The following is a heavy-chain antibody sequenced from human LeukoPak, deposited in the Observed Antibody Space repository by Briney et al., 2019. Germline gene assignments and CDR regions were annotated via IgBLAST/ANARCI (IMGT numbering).Heavy chain of an antibody. V-gene: IGHV4-34*01. CDR2: INHSGST. D-gene: IGHD7-27*01. CDR3: ARRKANGGPATPYYFDY. J-gene: IGHJ4*02. Sequence: PSETLSLTCAVYGGSFSGYYWSWIRQPPGKGLEWIGEINHSGSTNYNPSLKSRVTISVDTSKNQFSLKLSSVTAADTAVYYCARRKANGGPATPYYFDYWGQEPLVTVSS. CDR1: GGSFSGYY.